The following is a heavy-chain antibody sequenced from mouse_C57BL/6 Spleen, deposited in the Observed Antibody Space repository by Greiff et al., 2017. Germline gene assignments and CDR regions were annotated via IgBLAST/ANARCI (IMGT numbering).Heavy chain of an antibody. CDR3: GREGGGYFDV. CDR1: GYTFSSYA. J-gene: IGHJ1*03. CDR2: IRDGGSYT. Sequence: EVKLMESGGGLVKPGASLKLSCAASGYTFSSYAMSWVRQTPEKRLEWVATIRDGGSYTYYPDNVKGRFTISRDNAKINLYVQMSHLKAEDTAMYYCGREGGGYFDVWGTGTTVPVSS. V-gene: IGHV5-4*01.